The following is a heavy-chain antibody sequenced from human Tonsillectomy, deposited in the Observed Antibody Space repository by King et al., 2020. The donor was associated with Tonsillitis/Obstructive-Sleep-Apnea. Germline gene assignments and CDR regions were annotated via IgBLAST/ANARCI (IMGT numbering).Heavy chain of an antibody. J-gene: IGHJ5*02. Sequence: VQLVESGGGVVQPGRSLRLSCAASGFTFSSYAMHWVRQAPGKGLEWVAVILYYGSNKYYAASVKVRFTISRDNSKNTLYLQMNSLRAEDTAVYYCARERRTRSSGSAPYNWFDPWGQGTLVTVSS. D-gene: IGHD2-15*01. V-gene: IGHV3-30*01. CDR1: GFTFSSYA. CDR3: ARERRTRSSGSAPYNWFDP. CDR2: ILYYGSNK.